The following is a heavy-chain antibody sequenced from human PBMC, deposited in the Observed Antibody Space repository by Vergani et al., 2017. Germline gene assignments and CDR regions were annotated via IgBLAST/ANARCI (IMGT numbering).Heavy chain of an antibody. V-gene: IGHV1-18*04. Sequence: QVQLVQSGAEVKKTGASVKVSCKASGYTFTSYGISWVRQAPGQGIEWMGWISAYNGNTNYAQKLQGRVTMTTDTSTSTAYMELRSLRSDDTAVYYCARDRRYYDYVWGSYRPYFDYWGQGTLVTVSS. CDR2: ISAYNGNT. D-gene: IGHD3-16*02. CDR3: ARDRRYYDYVWGSYRPYFDY. J-gene: IGHJ4*02. CDR1: GYTFTSYG.